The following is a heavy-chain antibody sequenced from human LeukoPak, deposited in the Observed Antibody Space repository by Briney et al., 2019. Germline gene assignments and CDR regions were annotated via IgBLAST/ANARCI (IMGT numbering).Heavy chain of an antibody. CDR1: GFTFSNYA. J-gene: IGHJ6*02. V-gene: IGHV3-9*01. Sequence: GGSLRLSCAASGFTFSNYAMNWVRQAPGKGLEWVSGISWNSGSIAYADSVKGRFTISRDNAKNSLYLQMNSLRAEDTALYYCAKTIFGSPYYYYGMDVWGQGTTVTVSS. D-gene: IGHD3-3*01. CDR2: ISWNSGSI. CDR3: AKTIFGSPYYYYGMDV.